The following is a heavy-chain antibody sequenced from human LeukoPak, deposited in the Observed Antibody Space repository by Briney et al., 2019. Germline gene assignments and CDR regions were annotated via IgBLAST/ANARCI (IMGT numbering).Heavy chain of an antibody. D-gene: IGHD5-12*01. J-gene: IGHJ4*02. Sequence: GGSLRLSCAASRHTFSNYALSWVRQPPGKGLEWVSGISGNIISTYYAESVKGRFTISRDNSKNTLYLQMDSLRVEDTAVYYCAKLAVGYSDSDSAFWGQGTLGAVSS. CDR1: RHTFSNYA. CDR3: AKLAVGYSDSDSAF. V-gene: IGHV3-23*01. CDR2: ISGNIIST.